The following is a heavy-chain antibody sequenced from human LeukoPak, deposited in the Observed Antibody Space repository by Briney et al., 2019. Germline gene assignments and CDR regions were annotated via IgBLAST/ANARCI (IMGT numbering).Heavy chain of an antibody. D-gene: IGHD3-10*01. CDR3: ARESSGRKYGSGSYFDLGYYTDV. V-gene: IGHV4-4*02. J-gene: IGHJ6*03. Sequence: SETLSLTCAVSGGSISSSNWWSWVRQPPGKGLEWIGEIYHSGTTHYNPSLKSRVAISVDKSKNQFSLKLSSVTAADTAVYYCARESSGRKYGSGSYFDLGYYTDVWGKGTTVTVSS. CDR1: GGSISSSNW. CDR2: IYHSGTT.